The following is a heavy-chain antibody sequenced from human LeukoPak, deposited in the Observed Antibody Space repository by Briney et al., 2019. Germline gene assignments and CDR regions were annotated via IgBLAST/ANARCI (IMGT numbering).Heavy chain of an antibody. D-gene: IGHD1-14*01. V-gene: IGHV4-34*01. CDR1: GGSFSGYY. CDR2: INHSGST. Sequence: PSETLSLTCAVYGGSFSGYYWSWIRQPPGKGLEWIGEINHSGSTNYNPSLKSRVTISVDTSKNQFSLKLSSVTAADTAVYYCARFNRRVKSTGGASKGQYYFDYWGQGTLVTVSS. J-gene: IGHJ4*02. CDR3: ARFNRRVKSTGGASKGQYYFDY.